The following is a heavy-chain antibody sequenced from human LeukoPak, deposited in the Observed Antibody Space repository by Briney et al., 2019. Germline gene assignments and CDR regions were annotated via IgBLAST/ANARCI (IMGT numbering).Heavy chain of an antibody. CDR2: ISGSGGST. CDR1: GFTFSSYA. J-gene: IGHJ2*01. D-gene: IGHD6-19*01. V-gene: IGHV3-23*01. CDR3: ASDPVAVAGAGYFDL. Sequence: GGSLRLSCAASGFTFSSYAMSWVRQAPGKGLEWVSSISGSGGSTYYADSVKGRFTISRDKSKNTLFLQMNSLRVEDTAVYYCASDPVAVAGAGYFDLWGRGTLVTVSS.